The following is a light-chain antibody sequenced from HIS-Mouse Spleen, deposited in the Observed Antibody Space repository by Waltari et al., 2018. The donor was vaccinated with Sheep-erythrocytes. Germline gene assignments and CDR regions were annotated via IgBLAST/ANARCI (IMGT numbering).Light chain of an antibody. V-gene: IGLV3-10*01. CDR2: EDS. CDR1: ALPQNY. CDR3: YSTDSSGNHWV. J-gene: IGLJ3*02. Sequence: SYELTQPPSVSVSPGQTARITCPGDALPQNYAYWYQQKSGQAPVLVIYEDSKRPSGIPERFSGSTSGTMATLTISGAQVEDEADYYCYSTDSSGNHWVFGGGTKLTVL.